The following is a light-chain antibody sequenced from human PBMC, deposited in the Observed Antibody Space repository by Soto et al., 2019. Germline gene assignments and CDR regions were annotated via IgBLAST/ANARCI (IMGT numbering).Light chain of an antibody. CDR2: GAS. J-gene: IGKJ1*01. CDR1: QTVSTN. Sequence: EIVMTQSPATLSVSPGDRATLSCRASQTVSTNLAWYQQKPGQAPRLLIYGASTRAAGISARFSGSGSGTEFSLTISSLQSEDFAVYYCQQYNNWPLWTFGQGTKVEIK. V-gene: IGKV3-15*01. CDR3: QQYNNWPLWT.